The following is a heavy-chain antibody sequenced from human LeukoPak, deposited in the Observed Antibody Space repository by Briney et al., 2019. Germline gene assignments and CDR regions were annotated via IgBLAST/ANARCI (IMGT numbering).Heavy chain of an antibody. D-gene: IGHD3-16*01. CDR2: IYYSGST. J-gene: IGHJ6*03. CDR3: ARGRDHWGYYYYMDV. Sequence: PSGTLSLTCTVSGGSISSYYWSWIRQPPGKGLEWIGYIYYSGSTNYNPSLKSRVTISVDTSKNQFSLKLSSVTAADTAVYYCARGRDHWGYYYYMDVWGKGTTVTVSS. CDR1: GGSISSYY. V-gene: IGHV4-59*01.